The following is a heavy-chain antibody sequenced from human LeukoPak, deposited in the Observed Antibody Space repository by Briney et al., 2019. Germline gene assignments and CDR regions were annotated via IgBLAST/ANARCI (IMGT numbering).Heavy chain of an antibody. D-gene: IGHD7-27*01. J-gene: IGHJ4*02. CDR3: ARDLAWGGY. V-gene: IGHV3-7*01. Sequence: GESLRLSCTASGFTFSNFWMGWVRQAPGKGLEWVANIKQDETEKFYLGSVKGRFTISRDNAKNSLYLQMNSLRAEDTAVYYCARDLAWGGYWGQGTLVTVSS. CDR2: IKQDETEK. CDR1: GFTFSNFW.